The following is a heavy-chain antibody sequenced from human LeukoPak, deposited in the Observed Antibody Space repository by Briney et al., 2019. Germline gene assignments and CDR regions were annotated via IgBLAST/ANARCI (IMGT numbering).Heavy chain of an antibody. V-gene: IGHV4-39*07. CDR1: GGSISSSSYY. J-gene: IGHJ6*03. D-gene: IGHD5-18*01. Sequence: SETLSLTCTVSGGSISSSSYYWGWIRQPPGKGLEWIGSIYYSGSTYYNPSPKSRVTISVDTSKNQFSLKLSSVTAADTAVYYCAREGYSYGLGTYYYYYMDVWGKGTTVTVSS. CDR3: AREGYSYGLGTYYYYYMDV. CDR2: IYYSGST.